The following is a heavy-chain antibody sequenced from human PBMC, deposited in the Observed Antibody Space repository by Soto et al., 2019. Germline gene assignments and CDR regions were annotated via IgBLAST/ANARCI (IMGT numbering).Heavy chain of an antibody. CDR3: ARAAVLRHGEDLTLDRFDV. D-gene: IGHD3-10*01. Sequence: SETLSRTGAVAGASVSSSGYSWSWIRQPPGKALERIGYIDHRGSTNCNPSRERRVTMGIDRSRSQFSLKLNSVTAADTAVYYCARAAVLRHGEDLTLDRFDVWGQGTKVTVSS. J-gene: IGHJ3*01. V-gene: IGHV4-30-2*01. CDR1: GASVSSSGYS. CDR2: IDHRGST.